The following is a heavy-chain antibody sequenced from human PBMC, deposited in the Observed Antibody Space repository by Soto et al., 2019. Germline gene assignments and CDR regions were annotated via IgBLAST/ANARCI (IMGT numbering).Heavy chain of an antibody. Sequence: GGSLRLSCAASGFTFSSYSMNWVRQAPGKGLEWLSYISSSISTMHYADSVKGRFTISRDNAKNSLYPQINSLRDEDTAVYYCAREVRDTAVADFDYRGQGTLVTVSS. V-gene: IGHV3-48*02. J-gene: IGHJ4*02. CDR3: AREVRDTAVADFDY. CDR1: GFTFSSYS. D-gene: IGHD5-18*01. CDR2: ISSSISTM.